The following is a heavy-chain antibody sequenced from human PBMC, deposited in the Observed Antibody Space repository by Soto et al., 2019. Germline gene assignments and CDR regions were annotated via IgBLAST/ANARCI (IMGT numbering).Heavy chain of an antibody. CDR3: ARESRGSGWYHWFDP. D-gene: IGHD6-19*01. Sequence: GGSLRLSCAASGFTFSSYGMHWVRQAPGKGLEWVAVIWYDGSNKYYADSVKGRFTISRDNSKNTLYLQMNSLRAEDTAVYYCARESRGSGWYHWFDPWGQGTLVTVSS. CDR1: GFTFSSYG. V-gene: IGHV3-33*01. CDR2: IWYDGSNK. J-gene: IGHJ5*02.